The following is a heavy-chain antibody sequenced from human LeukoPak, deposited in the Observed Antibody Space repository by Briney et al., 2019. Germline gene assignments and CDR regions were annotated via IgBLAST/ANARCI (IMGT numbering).Heavy chain of an antibody. CDR3: ARGPLVTATPYYFDY. D-gene: IGHD2-21*02. J-gene: IGHJ4*02. V-gene: IGHV4-34*01. CDR1: GGSFSGYY. Sequence: SETLPLTCAVYGGSFSGYYWSWIRQPLGKGLEWIGEINHSGSTNYNPSLKSRVTIPVATSKNQFSLKLSSGTAADTAVYYCARGPLVTATPYYFDYWGQGTLVTVSS. CDR2: INHSGST.